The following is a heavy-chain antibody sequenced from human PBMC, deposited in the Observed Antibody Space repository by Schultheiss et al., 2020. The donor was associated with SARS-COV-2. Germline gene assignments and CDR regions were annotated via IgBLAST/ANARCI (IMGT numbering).Heavy chain of an antibody. D-gene: IGHD2-2*01. Sequence: GGSLRLSCKGSGYSFTSYWIGWVRQAPGKGLEWMGIIYPGDSDTRYSPSFQGQVTISADKSISTAYLQWSSLKASDTAMYYCARDNRDPVGYCSSTSCPKDAFDIWGQGTMVTVSS. J-gene: IGHJ3*02. V-gene: IGHV5-51*01. CDR3: ARDNRDPVGYCSSTSCPKDAFDI. CDR2: IYPGDSDT. CDR1: GYSFTSYW.